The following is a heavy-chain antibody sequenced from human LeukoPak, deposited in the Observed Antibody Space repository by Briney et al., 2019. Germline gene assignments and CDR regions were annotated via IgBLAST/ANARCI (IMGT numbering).Heavy chain of an antibody. CDR3: ARGGVYYYYYYMDV. CDR2: IYTSGST. J-gene: IGHJ6*03. D-gene: IGHD3-10*01. V-gene: IGHV4-61*02. CDR1: GGSISSGSYY. Sequence: PSQTLSLTCTVSGGSISSGSYYWSWIRQPAGKGLEWIGRIYTSGSTNYNPSLKSRVTISVDASKNQFSLKLSSVTAADTAVYYCARGGVYYYYYYMDVWGKGTTVTISS.